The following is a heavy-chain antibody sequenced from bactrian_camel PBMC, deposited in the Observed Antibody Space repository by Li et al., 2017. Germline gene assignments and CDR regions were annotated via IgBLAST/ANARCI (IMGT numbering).Heavy chain of an antibody. CDR1: RGFDDADAE. CDR2: ISPDGKE. Sequence: HVQLVESGGGSVQIGGSLTLACAASRGFDDADAEWGWFRQAPGEQCEMVASISPDGKEYYSDSVKGQFTISRDNAKNAVYLQMNSLKFEDTALYYCANGGWVPHNYWSQGTQVTVS. V-gene: IGHV3S53*01. J-gene: IGHJ4*01. CDR3: ANGGWVPHNY. D-gene: IGHD5*01.